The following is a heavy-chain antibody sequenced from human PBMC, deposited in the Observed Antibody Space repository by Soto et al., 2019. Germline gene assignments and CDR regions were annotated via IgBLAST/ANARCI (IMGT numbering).Heavy chain of an antibody. CDR3: ASNSGYDYYYGMDV. Sequence: PSETLSLTCAVYGGSFSGYYWSWIRQPPGKGLEWIGEINHSGSTNYNPSLKSRVTISVDTSKNQFSLKLSSVTAADTAVYYCASNSGYDYYYGMDVWGQGTTVTVSS. V-gene: IGHV4-34*01. D-gene: IGHD5-12*01. J-gene: IGHJ6*02. CDR2: INHSGST. CDR1: GGSFSGYY.